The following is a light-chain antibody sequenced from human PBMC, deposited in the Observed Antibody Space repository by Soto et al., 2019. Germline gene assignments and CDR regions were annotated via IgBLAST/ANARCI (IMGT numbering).Light chain of an antibody. J-gene: IGLJ1*01. V-gene: IGLV2-14*01. CDR2: EVT. CDR3: SSYTSDNTPYV. Sequence: QSVLTQPASVSGSPGQSITISCTGSSSDVGGYNFVSWYQHHPGKAPKLMIFEVTNRPSGVSNRFSGSKSGNVASLTISGLQAEDEADYYCSSYTSDNTPYVFGTGTRSPS. CDR1: SSDVGGYNF.